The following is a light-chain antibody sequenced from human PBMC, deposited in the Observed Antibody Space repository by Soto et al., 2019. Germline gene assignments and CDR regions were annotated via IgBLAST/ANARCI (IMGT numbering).Light chain of an antibody. V-gene: IGKV3-20*01. J-gene: IGKJ5*01. Sequence: ENVLTQSPGTLSLSPGESATLSCRASQSVIGDNFLAWYQQKSGQAPRLLIFGASRRATGIPDRFSGSGSGKYFTLSISRLEPEDVAVYYCQQYGSSPITFGQGTRLEIK. CDR2: GAS. CDR1: QSVIGDNF. CDR3: QQYGSSPIT.